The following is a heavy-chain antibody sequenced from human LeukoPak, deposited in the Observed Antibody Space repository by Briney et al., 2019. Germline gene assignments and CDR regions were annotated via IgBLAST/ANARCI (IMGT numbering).Heavy chain of an antibody. D-gene: IGHD3-16*02. CDR2: INTITGGT. CDR1: GYTFTDYY. Sequence: SSVKVSCKSSGYTFTDYYVHWVRQAPGQGLEWLGWINTITGGTNYGQKFQGRVTMTRDTSITTAYMELSSLKSDDPAVYYCARVSRLGSYPYYYYYMDVWGKGTTVTVSS. V-gene: IGHV1-2*02. J-gene: IGHJ6*03. CDR3: ARVSRLGSYPYYYYYMDV.